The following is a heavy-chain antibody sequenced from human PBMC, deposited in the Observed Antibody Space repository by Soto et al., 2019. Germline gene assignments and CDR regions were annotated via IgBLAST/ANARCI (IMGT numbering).Heavy chain of an antibody. CDR3: ARHEVGATSHYYYGMDV. D-gene: IGHD1-26*01. CDR2: IDPSDSYT. CDR1: GYSFAGYW. V-gene: IGHV5-10-1*01. Sequence: PGESLKISCKGSGYSFAGYWITWVRQKPGKGLEWMGRIDPSDSYTNYSPSFQGHVTISADKSISTAYLQWSSLKASDTAMYYCARHEVGATSHYYYGMDVWGQGTTVTVSS. J-gene: IGHJ6*02.